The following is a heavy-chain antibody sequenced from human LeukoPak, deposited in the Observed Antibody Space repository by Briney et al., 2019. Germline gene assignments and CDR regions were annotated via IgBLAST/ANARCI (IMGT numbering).Heavy chain of an antibody. V-gene: IGHV3-7*02. Sequence: GGSLRLSCAASGFTFSSYWMTWVRQAPGKGLEWVANIKQDGSEQYYVDSVKGRFTISRDDAENTLYLHMNSLRAEDTAVYYCARGLQALPAAVADYWGQGTLVTVSS. J-gene: IGHJ4*02. D-gene: IGHD2-2*01. CDR2: IKQDGSEQ. CDR3: ARGLQALPAAVADY. CDR1: GFTFSSYW.